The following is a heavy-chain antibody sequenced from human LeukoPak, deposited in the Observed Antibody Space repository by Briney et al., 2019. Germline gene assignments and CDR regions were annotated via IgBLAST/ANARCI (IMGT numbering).Heavy chain of an antibody. Sequence: GGSLRVSCVDSGYTFSTDGMSWVRQAPGKGLELVVDISGSGDSTYYADSVKWRFTISRDNSKNTLYLQMNSLGAEDTAVYSFAGGADGVSCNSRGWFDRWGQGTLVTVAS. J-gene: IGHJ5*02. CDR2: ISGSGDST. CDR3: AGGADGVSCNSRGWFDR. V-gene: IGHV3-23*01. CDR1: GYTFSTDG. D-gene: IGHD2-15*01.